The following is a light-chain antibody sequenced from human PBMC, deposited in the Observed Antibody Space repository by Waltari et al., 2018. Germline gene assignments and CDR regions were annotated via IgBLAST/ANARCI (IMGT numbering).Light chain of an antibody. V-gene: IGLV3-25*03. J-gene: IGLJ3*02. CDR1: ALPKQY. CDR3: QSADNSGTYWE. CDR2: KDT. Sequence: SHELTQPPSVSVSPGQTATISCSRDALPKQYGYWYQQKPAQAPILLIYKDTERPSGIPERFSGFSSGTTVTLTISGVQAEDEADYYCQSADNSGTYWEFGGGTKLTVL.